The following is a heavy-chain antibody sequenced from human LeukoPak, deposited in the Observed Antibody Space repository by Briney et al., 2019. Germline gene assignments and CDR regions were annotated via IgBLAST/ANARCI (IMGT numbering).Heavy chain of an antibody. Sequence: SETLSLTCAVSGGSISSYYWSWIRQPPGKGLEWIGYIYYSGTINYNPSLKSRVTISVDTSKNQFSLKLSSVTAADTAVYYCARHLLRGYRLTAFDIWGQGTMVTVSS. D-gene: IGHD5-18*01. CDR3: ARHLLRGYRLTAFDI. J-gene: IGHJ3*02. CDR2: IYYSGTI. V-gene: IGHV4-59*08. CDR1: GGSISSYY.